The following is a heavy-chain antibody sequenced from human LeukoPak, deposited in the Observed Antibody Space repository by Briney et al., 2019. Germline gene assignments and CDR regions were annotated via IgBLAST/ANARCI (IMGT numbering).Heavy chain of an antibody. CDR2: INSDGSST. CDR3: VREQYYYDSSGYFGFDY. D-gene: IGHD3-22*01. J-gene: IGHJ4*02. CDR1: GFTFSSYW. V-gene: IGHV3-74*01. Sequence: GGSLRLSCAASGFTFSSYWMHWVRQAPGKGLVWVSRINSDGSSTSYADSVKGRFTISRDNAKNTLYLQMDSLRAEDTAVYYCVREQYYYDSSGYFGFDYWGQGTLVTVSS.